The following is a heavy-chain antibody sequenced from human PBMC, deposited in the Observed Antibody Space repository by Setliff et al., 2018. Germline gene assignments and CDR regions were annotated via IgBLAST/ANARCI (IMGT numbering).Heavy chain of an antibody. Sequence: SSVKVSCKASGFSFTDYLMNWMRQAPEQGLEWMGRINLNTGNIFYAQEFQGRVTLTRDTSTSTAYMELTGLRYDDTAIYYCARDPLGLEDITLFDYWGQGTLVTVSS. V-gene: IGHV1-2*02. D-gene: IGHD3-16*01. CDR1: GFSFTDYL. J-gene: IGHJ4*02. CDR3: ARDPLGLEDITLFDY. CDR2: INLNTGNI.